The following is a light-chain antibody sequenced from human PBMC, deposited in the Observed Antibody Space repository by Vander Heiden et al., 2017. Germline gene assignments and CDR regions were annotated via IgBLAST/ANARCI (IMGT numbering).Light chain of an antibody. CDR2: DAS. CDR1: QSVSSY. V-gene: IGKV3-11*01. J-gene: IGKJ4*01. CDR3: QQRSNWPLTLT. Sequence: ELVLTQSPATLSLSPGERATLSCRASQSVSSYLAWYQQKPGQAPRLLIYDASNRATGIPARFSGSGSGTDFTLTISSLEPEDFAVYYCQQRSNWPLTLTFGGGTKVEIK.